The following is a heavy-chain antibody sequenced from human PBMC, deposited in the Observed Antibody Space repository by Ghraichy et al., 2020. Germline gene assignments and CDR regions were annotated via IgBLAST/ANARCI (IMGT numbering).Heavy chain of an antibody. CDR2: IYSGGST. CDR1: GFTVSSNY. CDR3: AREALAYCGGDCYVGYFDL. D-gene: IGHD2-21*02. V-gene: IGHV3-53*01. J-gene: IGHJ2*01. Sequence: GESLNISCAASGFTVSSNYMSWVRQAPGKGLEWVSVIYSGGSTYYADSVKGRFTISRDNSKNTLYLQMNSLRAEDTAVYYCAREALAYCGGDCYVGYFDLWGRGTLVTVSS.